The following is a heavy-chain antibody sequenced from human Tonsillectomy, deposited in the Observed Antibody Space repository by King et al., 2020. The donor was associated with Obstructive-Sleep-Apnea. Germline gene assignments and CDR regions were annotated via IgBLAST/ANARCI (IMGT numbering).Heavy chain of an antibody. CDR3: ARLTGYYYPFDY. J-gene: IGHJ4*02. CDR2: NYYCGIT. Sequence: VQLQESVPGLVKPSETLSLTFTVSGGSISSYYWNLTRHPPGKGLEWIRYNYYCGITNYNPSLQSRGTIYVDTSKNQFSLNLSSVTAADAAVYYCARLTGYYYPFDYWGQGTLVTVSS. D-gene: IGHD3-22*01. CDR1: GGSISSYY. V-gene: IGHV4-59*08.